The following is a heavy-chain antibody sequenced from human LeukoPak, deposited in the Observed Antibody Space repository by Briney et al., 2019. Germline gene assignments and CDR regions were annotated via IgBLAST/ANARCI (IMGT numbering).Heavy chain of an antibody. CDR2: INHSGST. CDR1: GGSISSSSYY. V-gene: IGHV4-39*07. Sequence: SETLSLTCTVSGGSISSSSYYWSWIRQPPGKGLEWIGEINHSGSTNYNPSLKSRVTISVDTSKNQFSLKLSSATAADTAVYYCARGYDSNGYIFYYYYMDVWGKGTTVTVSS. J-gene: IGHJ6*03. D-gene: IGHD3-22*01. CDR3: ARGYDSNGYIFYYYYMDV.